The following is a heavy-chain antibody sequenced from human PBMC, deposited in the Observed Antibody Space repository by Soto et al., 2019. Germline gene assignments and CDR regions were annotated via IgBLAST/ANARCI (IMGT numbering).Heavy chain of an antibody. CDR3: ARSTMVRGVTDY. J-gene: IGHJ4*02. D-gene: IGHD3-10*01. Sequence: QVQLVQSGAEVKKPGSSVKVSCKASGGTFSSYTISWVRQAPGQGLEWMGRIIPILGIANYAQKFQGRVTITADKSTSTAYMELSSLRSEDTAVYYCARSTMVRGVTDYWGQGTLVTVSS. CDR2: IIPILGIA. CDR1: GGTFSSYT. V-gene: IGHV1-69*02.